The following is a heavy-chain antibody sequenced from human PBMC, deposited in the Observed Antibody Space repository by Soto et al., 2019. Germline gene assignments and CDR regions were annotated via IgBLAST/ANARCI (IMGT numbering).Heavy chain of an antibody. CDR1: GFTFSSYW. CDR2: INSDGSST. CDR3: ARYSGYLVTFDY. J-gene: IGHJ4*02. D-gene: IGHD5-12*01. V-gene: IGHV3-74*01. Sequence: EVQLVESGGGLVQPGGSLRLSCAASGFTFSSYWMHWVRQAPGKGLVWVSRINSDGSSTSYADSVKGRFTISRDNAKNTQYLQMNSLGAEDTAVYYGARYSGYLVTFDYWGQGTLVTVSS.